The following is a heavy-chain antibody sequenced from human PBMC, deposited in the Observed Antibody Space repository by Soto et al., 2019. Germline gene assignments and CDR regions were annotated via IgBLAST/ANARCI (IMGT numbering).Heavy chain of an antibody. CDR3: ARGRRRITMVRGVQSLLFDY. J-gene: IGHJ4*02. V-gene: IGHV4-34*01. CDR1: GGSFSGYY. D-gene: IGHD3-10*01. Sequence: SETLSLTCAVYGGSFSGYYWSWIRQPPGKGLEWIGEINHSGSTNYNPSLKSRVTISVDTSKNQFSLKLSSVTAADTAVYYCARGRRRITMVRGVQSLLFDYWGQGTLVTVSS. CDR2: INHSGST.